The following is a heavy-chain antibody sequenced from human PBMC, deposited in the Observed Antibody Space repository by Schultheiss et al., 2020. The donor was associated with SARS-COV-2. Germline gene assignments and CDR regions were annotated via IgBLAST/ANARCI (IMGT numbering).Heavy chain of an antibody. CDR3: ARGPLRF. D-gene: IGHD3-3*01. V-gene: IGHV3-11*06. CDR1: GFTFSDHY. J-gene: IGHJ4*02. Sequence: GGSLRLSCAASGFTFSDHYMSWIRQAPGKGLEWVSFISSSSSSTNYADSVKGRFTISRDNARNSLYLQMNSLRAEDTAVYYCARGPLRFWGQGTLVTVSS. CDR2: ISSSSSST.